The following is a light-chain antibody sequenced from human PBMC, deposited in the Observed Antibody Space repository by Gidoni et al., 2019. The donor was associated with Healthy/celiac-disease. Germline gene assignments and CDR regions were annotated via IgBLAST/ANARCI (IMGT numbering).Light chain of an antibody. CDR2: QDS. J-gene: IGLJ2*01. Sequence: SYELTQPPSVSVSPVQTASITCSGDQLGDKYACWYQQKPGQSPVLVIYQDSKRPSGIPDRFSGSNSGKTATLTISGTQAMDEADYYCQAWDSSTVVFGGGTKLTVI. V-gene: IGLV3-1*01. CDR3: QAWDSSTVV. CDR1: QLGDKY.